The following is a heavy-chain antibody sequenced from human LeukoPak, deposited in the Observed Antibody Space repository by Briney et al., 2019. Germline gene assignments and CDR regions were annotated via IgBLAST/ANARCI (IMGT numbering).Heavy chain of an antibody. J-gene: IGHJ6*02. D-gene: IGHD3-10*01. Sequence: ASVKVSCKVSGYTLTELSMHWVRQAPGKGLEWMGGFDPEDGETIYAQKFQGRVTMTEDTSTDTAYMELSSLRSEDTAVYYCATPSRSRLWFGDPTQNYYYYYGMDVWGQGTTVTVSS. V-gene: IGHV1-24*01. CDR1: GYTLTELS. CDR3: ATPSRSRLWFGDPTQNYYYYYGMDV. CDR2: FDPEDGET.